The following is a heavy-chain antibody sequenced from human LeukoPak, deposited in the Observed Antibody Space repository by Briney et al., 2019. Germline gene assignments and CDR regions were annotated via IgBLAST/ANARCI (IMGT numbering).Heavy chain of an antibody. D-gene: IGHD3-10*01. V-gene: IGHV4-39*01. CDR1: GGSISSSSYY. J-gene: IGHJ4*02. CDR3: AIHYYGSGSYYN. CDR2: IYYSGST. Sequence: SETLSLTCTVSGGSISSSSYYWGWIRQPPGKGLEWIGSIYYSGSTYYNPSLKSRVTISVDTSKNQLSLKLSSVTAADTAVYYCAIHYYGSGSYYNWGQGTLVTVSS.